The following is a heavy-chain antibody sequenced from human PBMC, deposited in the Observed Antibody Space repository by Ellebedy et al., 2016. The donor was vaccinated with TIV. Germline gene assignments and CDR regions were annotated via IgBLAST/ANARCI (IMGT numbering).Heavy chain of an antibody. CDR2: IILIFGAA. J-gene: IGHJ4*02. CDR1: GGTFSSYV. V-gene: IGHV1-69*13. Sequence: AASVKVSCKASGGTFSSYVISWVRQAPGQGLEWMGGIILIFGAANYAQKFQGRVSITADDSTSTAYMELSGLRSEDTAVYFCARAESGGYAWDYWGQGTLVTVSS. CDR3: ARAESGGYAWDY. D-gene: IGHD5-12*01.